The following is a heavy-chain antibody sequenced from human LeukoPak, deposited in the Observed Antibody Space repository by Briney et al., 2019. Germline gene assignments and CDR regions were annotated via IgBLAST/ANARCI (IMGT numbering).Heavy chain of an antibody. D-gene: IGHD6-13*01. Sequence: GGSLRLSCGASGFTFNNYAMHWVRQAPGKGLEWVALISYDGSNKNYADSVKGRFTISRDNSKNTLYLQMNSLRVEDTSVYYCVKEREYSSSVWYFDYWGQGTLVTVSS. V-gene: IGHV3-30*18. CDR2: ISYDGSNK. CDR3: VKEREYSSSVWYFDY. CDR1: GFTFNNYA. J-gene: IGHJ4*02.